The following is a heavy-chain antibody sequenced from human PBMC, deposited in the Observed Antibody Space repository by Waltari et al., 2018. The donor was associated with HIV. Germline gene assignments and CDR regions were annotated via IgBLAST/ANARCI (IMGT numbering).Heavy chain of an antibody. CDR1: GYSISSGYY. Sequence: QVQLQESGPGLVKPSETLSLTCPVSGYSISSGYYWGWIRQPPGKGLEWIGSSYHSGSTYYNPSLKSRVTISVDTSKNQFSLKLSSVTAADTAVYYCASINVEMATRPSGDAFDIWGQGTMVTVSS. D-gene: IGHD5-12*01. CDR2: SYHSGST. V-gene: IGHV4-38-2*01. CDR3: ASINVEMATRPSGDAFDI. J-gene: IGHJ3*02.